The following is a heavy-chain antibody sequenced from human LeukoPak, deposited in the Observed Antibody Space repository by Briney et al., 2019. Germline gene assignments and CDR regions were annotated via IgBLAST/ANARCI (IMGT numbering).Heavy chain of an antibody. V-gene: IGHV3-48*01. D-gene: IGHD5-12*01. J-gene: IGHJ6*03. Sequence: GGSLRLSCAASGFTFSSCSMNWVRQAPGKGLEWVSYISSSSSTIYYADSVKGRFTVSRDNAKNSLYLQMNSLRAEDTAVYYCARDRWGYSGYPIYYYYYMDVWGKGTTVTVSS. CDR3: ARDRWGYSGYPIYYYYYMDV. CDR1: GFTFSSCS. CDR2: ISSSSSTI.